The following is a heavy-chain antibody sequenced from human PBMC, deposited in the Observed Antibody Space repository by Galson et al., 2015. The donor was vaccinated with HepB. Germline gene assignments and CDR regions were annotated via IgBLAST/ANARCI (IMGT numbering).Heavy chain of an antibody. J-gene: IGHJ5*02. V-gene: IGHV7-4-1*02. CDR3: ARGFAYSSSWWGNWFDP. D-gene: IGHD6-13*01. Sequence: SVKVSCKASGYTFTSYAMNWVRQAPGQGLEWMGWINTNTGNPTYAQGFTGRFVFSLDTSVSTAYLQISSLKAEDTAVYYCARGFAYSSSWWGNWFDPWGQGTLVTVSS. CDR1: GYTFTSYA. CDR2: INTNTGNP.